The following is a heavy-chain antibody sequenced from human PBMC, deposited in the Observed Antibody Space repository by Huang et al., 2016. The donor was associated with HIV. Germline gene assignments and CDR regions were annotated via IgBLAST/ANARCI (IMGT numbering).Heavy chain of an antibody. J-gene: IGHJ4*02. V-gene: IGHV1-24*01. Sequence: QVQLVQSRAEVKKPGASVKVSCKVSEYTLTELSIPWVRPPPGKGLEWMVVFDPENGETIYAQKFQGRVTMTEDTSTETAFMELSGLRPEDTAVYYCATGFDVFFDFWGQGTLVTVSS. CDR3: ATGFDVFFDF. D-gene: IGHD3-9*01. CDR2: FDPENGET. CDR1: EYTLTELS.